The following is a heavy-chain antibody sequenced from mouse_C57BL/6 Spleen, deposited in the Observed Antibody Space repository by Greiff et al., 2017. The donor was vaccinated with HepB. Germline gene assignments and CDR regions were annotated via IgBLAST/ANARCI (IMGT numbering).Heavy chain of an antibody. D-gene: IGHD2-1*01. CDR2: IYPGGGYT. CDR3: ARRYYGTYFDY. CDR1: GYTFTNYW. Sequence: VQLQESGAELVRPGTSVKMSCKASGYTFTNYWIGWAKQRPGHGLEWIGDIYPGGGYTNYNEKFKGKATLTADKSSSTAYMQFSSLTSEDSAIYYCARRYYGTYFDYWGQGTTLTVSS. V-gene: IGHV1-63*01. J-gene: IGHJ2*01.